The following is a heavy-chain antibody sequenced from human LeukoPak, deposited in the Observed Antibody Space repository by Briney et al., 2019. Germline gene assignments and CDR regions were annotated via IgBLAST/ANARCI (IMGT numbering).Heavy chain of an antibody. Sequence: GGSLRLSCAVSGITLSNYGMSWVRQAPGKGLEWVAGISDSGGRTNYADSVKGRFTISRDNPKNTLYLQMNSLRAGDTAVYFCAKRGVVIRVILVGFHKEAYYFDSWGQGALVTVSS. CDR2: ISDSGGRT. V-gene: IGHV3-23*01. D-gene: IGHD3-22*01. CDR3: AKRGVVIRVILVGFHKEAYYFDS. CDR1: GITLSNYG. J-gene: IGHJ4*02.